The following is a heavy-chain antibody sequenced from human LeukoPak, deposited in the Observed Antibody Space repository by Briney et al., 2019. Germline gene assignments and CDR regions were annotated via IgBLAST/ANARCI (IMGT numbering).Heavy chain of an antibody. D-gene: IGHD2-15*01. J-gene: IGHJ4*02. CDR2: ISGSGGST. V-gene: IGHV3-23*01. Sequence: PGGSLRLSCAASGFTFSSYSMNWVRQAPGKGLEWVSAISGSGGSTYYADSVKGRFTISRDNSKNTLYLQMNSLRAEDTAVYYCAKVTYGLLSPFDYWGQGTLVTVSS. CDR1: GFTFSSYS. CDR3: AKVTYGLLSPFDY.